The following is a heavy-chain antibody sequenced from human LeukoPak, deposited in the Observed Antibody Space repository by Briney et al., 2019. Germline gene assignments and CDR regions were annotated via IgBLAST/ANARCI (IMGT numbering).Heavy chain of an antibody. D-gene: IGHD4-23*01. CDR2: IYSCGST. J-gene: IGHJ4*02. V-gene: IGHV3-53*01. CDR3: ARLTTVAPFDY. Sequence: GGSLRLSCAASGFTVSSNYMSWVRQAPGKGLEWVSVIYSCGSTYYADSVKGRFTISRDNSKNTLYLQMNSLRAEDTAVYYCARLTTVAPFDYWGQGTLVTVSS. CDR1: GFTVSSNY.